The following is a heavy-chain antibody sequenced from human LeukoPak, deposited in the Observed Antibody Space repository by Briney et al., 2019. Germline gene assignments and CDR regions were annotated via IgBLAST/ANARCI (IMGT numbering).Heavy chain of an antibody. Sequence: PGGSLRLSCAASGFTLSSNYMSWVRQAPGKGLEWVSVIYSGGSTYYADSVKGRFTISRDNSKNTLYLQMNSLRAEDTAVYYCARGLGSSSWYEYWGQGTLVTVSS. CDR1: GFTLSSNY. D-gene: IGHD6-13*01. J-gene: IGHJ4*02. CDR2: IYSGGST. CDR3: ARGLGSSSWYEY. V-gene: IGHV3-53*01.